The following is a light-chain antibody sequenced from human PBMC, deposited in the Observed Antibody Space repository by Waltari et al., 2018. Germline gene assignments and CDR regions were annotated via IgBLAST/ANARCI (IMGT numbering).Light chain of an antibody. CDR1: QSISNN. J-gene: IGKJ1*01. Sequence: DIQMTQSPSSLSASVGDRVTITCRASQSISNNLNWYQPKPGKAPKLLIYATSVLQSGVPPRFIGRGSGTDFTLTISSLQPEDFATYYCQQTYSTWTFGQGTAVEIK. CDR2: ATS. CDR3: QQTYSTWT. V-gene: IGKV1-39*01.